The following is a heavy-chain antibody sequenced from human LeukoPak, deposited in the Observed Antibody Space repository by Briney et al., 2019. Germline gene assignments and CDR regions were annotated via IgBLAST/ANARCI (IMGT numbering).Heavy chain of an antibody. CDR2: IWYDGSNK. V-gene: IGHV3-33*01. CDR3: ARDLRGWFGEFEYYFGY. CDR1: GFTFSSYG. Sequence: PGRSLRLSCAASGFTFSSYGMHWVRQAPGKGLEWVAVIWYDGSNKYYADSVKGRFTISRDNSKNTLYLQMNSLRAEDTAVYYCARDLRGWFGEFEYYFGYWGQGTLVTVSS. J-gene: IGHJ4*02. D-gene: IGHD3-10*01.